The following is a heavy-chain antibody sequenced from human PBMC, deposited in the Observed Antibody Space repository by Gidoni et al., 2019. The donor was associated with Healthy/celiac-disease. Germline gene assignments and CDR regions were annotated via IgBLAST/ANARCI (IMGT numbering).Heavy chain of an antibody. CDR2: GGPSDSYS. D-gene: IGHD1-26*01. J-gene: IGHJ4*02. V-gene: IGHV5-10-1*01. CDR1: GYGYSFTGYW. Sequence: EVQLVQSGAEVKKPGESLRISCKSSGYGYSFTGYWISWVRQMPGKGLEWMGRGGPSDSYSNYSPSFQGHVTISVDKSISTAYLQWSSLKASDTAMYYCARQFIVGATWPYFDSWGQGTPVTVSS. CDR3: ARQFIVGATWPYFDS.